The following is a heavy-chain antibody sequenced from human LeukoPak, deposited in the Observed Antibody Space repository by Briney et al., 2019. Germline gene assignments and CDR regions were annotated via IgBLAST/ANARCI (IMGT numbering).Heavy chain of an antibody. CDR2: INPNGGSTGAT. J-gene: IGHJ5*02. D-gene: IGHD6-6*01. V-gene: IGHV1-46*01. Sequence: ASVKVSCKASGYDFANFYLHWVRQAPGQGLEWMGIINPNGGSTGATTYAQNFKGRVTMTRDMSTSTVYMELSSLRSDDTAVYYCAREFDYRASSPWLDPWGQGTLVTVSS. CDR1: GYDFANFY. CDR3: AREFDYRASSPWLDP.